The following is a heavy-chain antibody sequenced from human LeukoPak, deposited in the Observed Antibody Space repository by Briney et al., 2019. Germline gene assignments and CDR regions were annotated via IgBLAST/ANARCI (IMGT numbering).Heavy chain of an antibody. V-gene: IGHV4-39*07. J-gene: IGHJ4*02. CDR2: IYNGGST. CDR1: GGSISSSSNY. D-gene: IGHD1-26*01. Sequence: SETLSLTCSVSGGSISSSSNYWGWIRQPPGKGLEWIGSIYNGGSTYYDPSLKSRVTISVDTSNNQFSLRLSTVTAADTAVYYCATTTIRLGFWGQGTLVTVSS. CDR3: ATTTIRLGF.